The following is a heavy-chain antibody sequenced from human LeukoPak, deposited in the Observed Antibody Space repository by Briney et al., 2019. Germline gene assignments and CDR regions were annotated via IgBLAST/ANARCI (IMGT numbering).Heavy chain of an antibody. D-gene: IGHD5-18*01. CDR2: INPNSGGT. V-gene: IGHV1-2*02. CDR3: ARDHIGYSYGRNWFDP. J-gene: IGHJ5*02. Sequence: ASVKASCKASGYTFTGYYMHWVRQAPGQGLEWMGWINPNSGGTNYAQKFQGRVTMTRDTSISTAYMELSRLRSDDTAVYYCARDHIGYSYGRNWFDPWGQGTLVTVSS. CDR1: GYTFTGYY.